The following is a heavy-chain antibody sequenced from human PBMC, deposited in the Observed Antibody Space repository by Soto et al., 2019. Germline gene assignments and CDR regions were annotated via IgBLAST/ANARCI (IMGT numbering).Heavy chain of an antibody. D-gene: IGHD2-2*01. J-gene: IGHJ3*02. Sequence: GASVKVSCKASGGTLSSYAISWVRQSPEQGLEWMGGIIPIFGTANYAQKFQGRVTITADESTSTAYMELSSLRSEDTAVYYCAREKPRRRPSTSSYRDGDAFDISRQGTMVTVPS. CDR1: GGTLSSYA. CDR3: AREKPRRRPSTSSYRDGDAFDI. CDR2: IIPIFGTA. V-gene: IGHV1-69*13.